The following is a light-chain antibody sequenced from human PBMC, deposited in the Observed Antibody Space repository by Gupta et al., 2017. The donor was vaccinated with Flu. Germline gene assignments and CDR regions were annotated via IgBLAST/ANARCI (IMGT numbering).Light chain of an antibody. CDR2: LNSDGSH. CDR1: SGHSSYA. CDR3: QTWGTGLLV. Sequence: VKLTCTLSSGHSSYAIAWHQQQPEKGPRYLMKLNSDGSHSKGDGIPDRFSGSSSGAERYLTISSLQSEDEADYYCQTWGTGLLVFGTGTKVTVL. J-gene: IGLJ1*01. V-gene: IGLV4-69*01.